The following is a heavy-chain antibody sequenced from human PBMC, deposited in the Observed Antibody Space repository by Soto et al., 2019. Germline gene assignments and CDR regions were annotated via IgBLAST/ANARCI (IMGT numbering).Heavy chain of an antibody. Sequence: GGSLRLSCAASGFTFRSYAMSWVRQAPGKGQEWVSGISGSGISTHYADSVKGRFTVSRDNSKNTLYLQMNSLRAEDTAVYNCAKEPVGPDWYFDLWGRGTLVTVSS. CDR3: AKEPVGPDWYFDL. J-gene: IGHJ2*01. V-gene: IGHV3-23*01. CDR2: ISGSGIST. CDR1: GFTFRSYA.